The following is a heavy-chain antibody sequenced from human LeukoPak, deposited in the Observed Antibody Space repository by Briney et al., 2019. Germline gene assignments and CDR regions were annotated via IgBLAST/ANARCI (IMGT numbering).Heavy chain of an antibody. J-gene: IGHJ4*02. Sequence: AGGSLRLSCAASGFTFSSYWLSCVRQAPGKGLEWVDNIKQDGSEKYYVDSVRGRFTISRDNAKNSLYLQMNSLRAEDTAVYYCARVKGIAGLKWYYFDYWGQGTLVTVSS. CDR1: GFTFSSYW. D-gene: IGHD6-13*01. V-gene: IGHV3-7*01. CDR2: IKQDGSEK. CDR3: ARVKGIAGLKWYYFDY.